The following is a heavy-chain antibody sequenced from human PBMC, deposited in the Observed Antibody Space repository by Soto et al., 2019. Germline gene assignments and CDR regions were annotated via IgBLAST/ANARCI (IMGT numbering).Heavy chain of an antibody. CDR3: ARAYSSSSRSHFDY. D-gene: IGHD6-6*01. CDR2: ISSSSSYI. Sequence: PGGSLRLSCAASGFTFSSYSMNWVRQAPGKGLEWVSSISSSSSYIYYSDAVKGRFTISRDNANNSLYLQMNSLRADDTAVYYCARAYSSSSRSHFDYWGQGTLVTVSS. CDR1: GFTFSSYS. V-gene: IGHV3-21*01. J-gene: IGHJ4*02.